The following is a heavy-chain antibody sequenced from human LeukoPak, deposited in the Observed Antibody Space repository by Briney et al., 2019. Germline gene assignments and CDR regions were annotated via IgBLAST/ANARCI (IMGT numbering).Heavy chain of an antibody. Sequence: GGSLRLSCAASGFTFSSYAMSWVRQAPGKGLEWVSAISGSGGSTYYADSVKGRFTISRDNSKNTLYLQMNSLRAEDTAVYYCAKGRDITMVRGVIIWCYFDYWGQGTLVTVSS. CDR1: GFTFSSYA. V-gene: IGHV3-23*01. D-gene: IGHD3-10*01. CDR3: AKGRDITMVRGVIIWCYFDY. CDR2: ISGSGGST. J-gene: IGHJ4*02.